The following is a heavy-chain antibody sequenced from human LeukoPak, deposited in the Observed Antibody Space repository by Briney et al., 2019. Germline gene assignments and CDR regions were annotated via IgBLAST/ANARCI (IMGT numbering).Heavy chain of an antibody. CDR2: ISTTGKRVSNT. J-gene: IGHJ4*02. Sequence: GGSLRLSCAASGLTLSSYEVNWVRQAPGKGLEWIAYISTTGKRVSNTLYSDSVKGRFTISRDNSKNSLYMQMNSLRVDDKALYYCATMRWTTRPEDFWGQGTLVTVSS. D-gene: IGHD1-1*01. V-gene: IGHV3-48*03. CDR3: ATMRWTTRPEDF. CDR1: GLTLSSYE.